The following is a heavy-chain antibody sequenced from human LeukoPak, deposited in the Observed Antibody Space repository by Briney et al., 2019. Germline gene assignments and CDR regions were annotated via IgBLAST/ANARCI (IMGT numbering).Heavy chain of an antibody. D-gene: IGHD3-22*01. J-gene: IGHJ4*02. V-gene: IGHV1-69*13. Sequence: SVKVSCKASGGTFSSHATSWVRQAPGQGLEWMGGITPMFGTANYAQKFQGRVTITADESTSTAYMELSSLRSEDTAVYYCVRDGSYYDSSGYYYLYWGQGTLVTVSS. CDR3: VRDGSYYDSSGYYYLY. CDR2: ITPMFGTA. CDR1: GGTFSSHA.